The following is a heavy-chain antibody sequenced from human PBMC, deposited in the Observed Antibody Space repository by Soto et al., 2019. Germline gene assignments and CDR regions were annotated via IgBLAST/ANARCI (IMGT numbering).Heavy chain of an antibody. D-gene: IGHD4-4*01. Sequence: EVQLVESGGGLVQPGGSLRLCCAASGFTVSSNYMSWVRQAPGKGLEWVSVIYSGGSTYYADSVKGRFTISRDNSKNTLYLQMNSLRAEDTAVYYCARDQRGYSNYGLSGFYYFDYWGQGTLVTVSS. CDR3: ARDQRGYSNYGLSGFYYFDY. J-gene: IGHJ4*02. CDR1: GFTVSSNY. CDR2: IYSGGST. V-gene: IGHV3-66*01.